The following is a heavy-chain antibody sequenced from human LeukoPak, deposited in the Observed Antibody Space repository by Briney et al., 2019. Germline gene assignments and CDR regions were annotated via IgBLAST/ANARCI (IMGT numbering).Heavy chain of an antibody. D-gene: IGHD3-3*01. CDR1: GGSISSGDYY. CDR3: ARDRPYYDFWSGYGFDP. CDR2: IYYSGST. V-gene: IGHV4-30-4*08. Sequence: SQTLSLTCTVSGGSISSGDYYWSWIRQPPGKGLEWIGYIYYSGSTYYNPSLKSRVTISVDTSKNQFSLKLSSVTAADTAVYFCARDRPYYDFWSGYGFDPWGQGTLVTASS. J-gene: IGHJ5*02.